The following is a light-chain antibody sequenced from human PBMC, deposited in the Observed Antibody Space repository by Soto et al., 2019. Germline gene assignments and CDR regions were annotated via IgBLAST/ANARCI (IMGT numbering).Light chain of an antibody. V-gene: IGKV4-1*01. Sequence: DIVMTQSPDSLAVSLGERATINCMSSQRLFYSSNNKAYLAWYQQKPGQPPRLLIYWASTRESGVPERFSGSGSGTDFTLTVSSLQAEDVAVYYGQQYFNTPWTFGQGTKVEIK. CDR3: QQYFNTPWT. CDR2: WAS. J-gene: IGKJ1*01. CDR1: QRLFYSSNNKAY.